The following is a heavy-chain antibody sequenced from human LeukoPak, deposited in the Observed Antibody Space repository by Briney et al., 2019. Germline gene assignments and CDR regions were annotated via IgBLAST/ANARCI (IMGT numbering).Heavy chain of an antibody. Sequence: GGSLRLSCAASGFIFSSYAMHWVRQAPGKGLGWLALISYDGSNKYYADSVKGRFTISRDNSKNTLYLQMNSLRAEDTAVYYCAREHYYDSSGFYRDFDCWGQGTLVTVSS. CDR2: ISYDGSNK. J-gene: IGHJ4*02. V-gene: IGHV3-30-3*01. CDR3: AREHYYDSSGFYRDFDC. CDR1: GFIFSSYA. D-gene: IGHD3-22*01.